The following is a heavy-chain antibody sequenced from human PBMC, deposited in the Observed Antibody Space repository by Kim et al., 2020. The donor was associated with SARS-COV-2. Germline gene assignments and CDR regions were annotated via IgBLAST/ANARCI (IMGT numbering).Heavy chain of an antibody. CDR2: IYTSGST. V-gene: IGHV4-61*02. J-gene: IGHJ5*02. Sequence: SETLSLTCTVSGCSISSGSYYWSWIRQPAGKGLEWIGRIYTSGSTNYNPSLKSRVTISVDTSKNQFSLKLSSVPAADTAVYYCARGRGYCTNGVCYTDWFDTWGQGNLVTVSA. CDR3: ARGRGYCTNGVCYTDWFDT. CDR1: GCSISSGSYY. D-gene: IGHD2-8*01.